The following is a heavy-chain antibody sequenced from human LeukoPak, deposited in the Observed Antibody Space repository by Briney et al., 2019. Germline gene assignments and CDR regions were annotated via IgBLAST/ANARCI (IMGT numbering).Heavy chain of an antibody. CDR3: ARSYGSGNYVDY. D-gene: IGHD3-10*01. CDR2: IYYSGST. CDR1: GDSISSGGYY. Sequence: TSETLSLTCTVSGDSISSGGYYWSWIRQPPGKGLEWIGSIYYSGSTYYNPSLNSRVTISVDTSKNQFSLKLSSVTAADTAVYYCARSYGSGNYVDYWGQGTLVTVSS. J-gene: IGHJ4*02. V-gene: IGHV4-39*01.